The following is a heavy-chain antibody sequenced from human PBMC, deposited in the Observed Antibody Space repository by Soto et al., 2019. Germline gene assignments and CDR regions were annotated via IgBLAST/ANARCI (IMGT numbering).Heavy chain of an antibody. J-gene: IGHJ5*02. V-gene: IGHV3-30*04. CDR3: ARDMYSSDYFVKWFEP. D-gene: IGHD6-19*01. Sequence: QVRLVESGGGVVQPGRSLRLSCKASGFSFSSYAMYWFRQPPGKGLGGGAVISKDGMNKNYADSVKGRVTVSRDNANYSLDLQLNSLRGEDTAMYYCARDMYSSDYFVKWFEPWGQGTLVTVSS. CDR1: GFSFSSYA. CDR2: ISKDGMNK.